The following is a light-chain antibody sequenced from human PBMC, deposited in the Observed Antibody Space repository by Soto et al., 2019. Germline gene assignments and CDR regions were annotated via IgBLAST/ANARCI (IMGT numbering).Light chain of an antibody. Sequence: DIQMTQSPSSLSASVGDRVTITCRASQSISSYLNWYQQKPGKAPKLLIYAASSLQSGVPSRFSGSCSGTDFTLTISSLQPEGFATYYCQQSYSTPRAFGQGTKLEIK. J-gene: IGKJ2*01. V-gene: IGKV1-39*01. CDR3: QQSYSTPRA. CDR1: QSISSY. CDR2: AAS.